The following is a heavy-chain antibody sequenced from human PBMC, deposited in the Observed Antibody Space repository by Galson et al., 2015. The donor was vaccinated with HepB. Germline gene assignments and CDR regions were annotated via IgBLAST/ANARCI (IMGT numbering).Heavy chain of an antibody. CDR2: IRQDGNEK. J-gene: IGHJ4*02. V-gene: IGHV3-7*01. CDR3: ARLGARQTYDY. Sequence: SLRLSCATSGFTFSSNWMSWVRQAPGKGLEWVANIRQDGNEKYYADSVKGRFTISRDNAKNSLYLQMNILRADDTAVYYCARLGARQTYDYWGRGTLVTVSS. D-gene: IGHD6-6*01. CDR1: GFTFSSNW.